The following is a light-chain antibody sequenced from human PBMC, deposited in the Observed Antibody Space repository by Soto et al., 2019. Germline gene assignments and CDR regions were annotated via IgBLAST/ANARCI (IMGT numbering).Light chain of an antibody. Sequence: DIQMTQSTSSLSASVGDRVTITCRASQTISRALNWYQQKPGKAPKPLIYAASILQSGVPSRFSGSGSGTDFILTISSLQPEDFATYYCQQSYSTPTFGGGTKVDIK. CDR2: AAS. CDR3: QQSYSTPT. J-gene: IGKJ4*01. V-gene: IGKV1-39*01. CDR1: QTISRA.